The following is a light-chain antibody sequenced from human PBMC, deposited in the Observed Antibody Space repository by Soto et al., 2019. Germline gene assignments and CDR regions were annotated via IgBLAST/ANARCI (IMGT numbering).Light chain of an antibody. CDR3: QQYKTWWT. V-gene: IGKV1-39*01. CDR1: QSINYY. Sequence: DIQMTQSPSSLSASIGDRVIITCRASQSINYYLNWYQQQPGKAPKLLVSTAASLRSGVPSRFSGSASGTDFALTISGLQPDDSATYYCQQYKTWWTFGQGTKVEIK. CDR2: TAA. J-gene: IGKJ1*01.